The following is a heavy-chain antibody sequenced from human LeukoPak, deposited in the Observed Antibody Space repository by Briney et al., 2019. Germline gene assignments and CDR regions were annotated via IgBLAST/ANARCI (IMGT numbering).Heavy chain of an antibody. D-gene: IGHD3-22*01. CDR2: IYHSGST. Sequence: SETLSLTCTVSGYSISSGYYWGWIRQPPGKGLEWIGSIYHSGSTYYNPSLKSRVTISVDTSKNQFSLKLSSVTAADTAVYYCARTDSSASDYWGQGTLVTVSS. CDR3: ARTDSSASDY. V-gene: IGHV4-38-2*02. J-gene: IGHJ4*02. CDR1: GYSISSGYY.